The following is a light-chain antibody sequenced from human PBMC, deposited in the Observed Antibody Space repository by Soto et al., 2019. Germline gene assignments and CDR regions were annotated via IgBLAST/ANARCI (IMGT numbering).Light chain of an antibody. CDR1: QSVSSN. CDR2: GAS. Sequence: EMVMTQSPATLSVSPGERATLSCRASQSVSSNLAWYQQKPGQAPRLLIYGASTGATGIPARFSGSGSGTEFTLTISSLQSEDFEVYYCQQHNNWPRTLGQGTKVDIK. CDR3: QQHNNWPRT. V-gene: IGKV3-15*01. J-gene: IGKJ1*01.